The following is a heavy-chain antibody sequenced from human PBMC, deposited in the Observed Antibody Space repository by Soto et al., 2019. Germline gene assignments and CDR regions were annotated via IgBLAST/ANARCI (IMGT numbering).Heavy chain of an antibody. Sequence: DVQLVESGGGLVQPGGSLRLSCTASGFTLNNFWMSWVRQAPGKGLEWVANIKEDGSENYYVDSVKGRFSISRDNAKNSLYLQANGLRAVDTAVYYGARVKFGGWRSFRPDWYFDLWGRGTLVTVSS. CDR1: GFTLNNFW. V-gene: IGHV3-7*01. CDR3: ARVKFGGWRSFRPDWYFDL. CDR2: IKEDGSEN. J-gene: IGHJ2*01. D-gene: IGHD3-16*02.